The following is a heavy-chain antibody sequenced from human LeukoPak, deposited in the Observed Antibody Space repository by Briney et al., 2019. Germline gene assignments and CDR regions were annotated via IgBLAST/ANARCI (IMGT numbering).Heavy chain of an antibody. D-gene: IGHD4-17*01. V-gene: IGHV4-34*01. CDR2: INHSGST. Sequence: SETLSLTCAVYGGSFSGYYWSWIRQPPGKGLEWIGEINHSGSTNYNPSLKSRVAISVDTSKNQFSLKLSSVTAADTAVYYCARGPTTVTYHDYWGQGTLVTVSS. J-gene: IGHJ4*02. CDR3: ARGPTTVTYHDY. CDR1: GGSFSGYY.